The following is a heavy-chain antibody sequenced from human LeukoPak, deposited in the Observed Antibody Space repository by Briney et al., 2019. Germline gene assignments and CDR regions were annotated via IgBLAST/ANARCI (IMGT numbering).Heavy chain of an antibody. D-gene: IGHD4-17*01. J-gene: IGHJ3*02. CDR2: ISYDGSNK. CDR1: GFTFSSYA. Sequence: GGSLRLSCAASGFTFSSYAMHWVRQAPGKGLEWGAVISYDGSNKYYADSVKGRFTISRDNSKNTLYLQMNSLRAEDTAVYYCARDKGDYANAFDIWGQGTMVTVSS. V-gene: IGHV3-30*14. CDR3: ARDKGDYANAFDI.